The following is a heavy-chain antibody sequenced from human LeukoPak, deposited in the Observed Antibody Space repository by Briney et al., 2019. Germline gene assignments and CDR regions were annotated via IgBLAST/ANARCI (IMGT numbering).Heavy chain of an antibody. D-gene: IGHD3-22*01. CDR3: ARGRGGDVDYYDSSGYYYPGKY. CDR2: MNPNSGNT. Sequence: ASVKVPCKASGYTFTSYDINWVRQATGQGLEWMGWMNPNSGNTGYAQKFQGRVTMTRNTSISTAYMELSSLRSEDTAVYYCARGRGGDVDYYDSSGYYYPGKYWGQGTLVTVSS. CDR1: GYTFTSYD. V-gene: IGHV1-8*01. J-gene: IGHJ4*02.